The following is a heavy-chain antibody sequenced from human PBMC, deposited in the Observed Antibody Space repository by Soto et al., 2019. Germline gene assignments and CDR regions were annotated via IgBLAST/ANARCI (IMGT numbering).Heavy chain of an antibody. Sequence: SETLSLTCTVSGGSISSGGYYWSWIRQHPGKGLEWIGYIYYSGSTYYNPSLKSRVTISVDTSKNQFSLKLSSVTAADTAVYYCARCTLYSSSSGPEYYFDYWGQGTLVTVSS. V-gene: IGHV4-31*03. J-gene: IGHJ4*02. CDR1: GGSISSGGYY. D-gene: IGHD6-6*01. CDR2: IYYSGST. CDR3: ARCTLYSSSSGPEYYFDY.